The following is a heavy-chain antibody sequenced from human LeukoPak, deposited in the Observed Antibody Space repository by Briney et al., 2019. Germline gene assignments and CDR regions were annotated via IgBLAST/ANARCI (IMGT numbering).Heavy chain of an antibody. D-gene: IGHD2-2*03. CDR3: ARDSRGYCSSTSCPAGVDY. CDR1: GYIFTTYY. V-gene: IGHV1-46*01. CDR2: INPSDGST. Sequence: ASVKVSCKASGYIFTTYYMHWVRQAPGQGLEWMGVINPSDGSTNYAQRFQGRVTFTSDTSATVVYMDLSSLRSEDTAEYYCARDSRGYCSSTSCPAGVDYWGQGTLVTVSS. J-gene: IGHJ4*02.